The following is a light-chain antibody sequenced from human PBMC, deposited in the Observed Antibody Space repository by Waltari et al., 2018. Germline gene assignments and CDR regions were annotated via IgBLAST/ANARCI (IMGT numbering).Light chain of an antibody. CDR2: DVN. CDR3: SSCASTIPLGV. CDR1: SYDVGGYIY. J-gene: IGLJ3*02. Sequence: SALTQPASVSGAPGPSITISCTGISYDVGGYIYVSWYRQHPGKAPKLIIYDVNNRPSGISYRFSGSKSGDTASLTISGLQPEDEADYYCSSCASTIPLGVFGGGTKLTVL. V-gene: IGLV2-14*01.